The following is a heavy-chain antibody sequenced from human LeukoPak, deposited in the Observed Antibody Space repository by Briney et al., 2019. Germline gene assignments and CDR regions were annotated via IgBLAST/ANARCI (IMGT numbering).Heavy chain of an antibody. CDR3: ASRFDY. CDR1: GFTFTSFS. CDR2: ISSSSSTI. J-gene: IGHJ4*02. Sequence: GGSLRLPCAASGFTFTSFSMNWVRQAPGKGLEWVSYISSSSSTIYYADSVKGRFTISRDNAKNSLFLQLNSLRGEDTAVYYCASRFDYWGQGTLVTVSS. V-gene: IGHV3-48*04.